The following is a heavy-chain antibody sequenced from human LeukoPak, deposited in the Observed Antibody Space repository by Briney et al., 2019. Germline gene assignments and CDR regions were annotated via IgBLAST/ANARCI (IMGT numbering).Heavy chain of an antibody. CDR2: ISGSGGST. J-gene: IGHJ4*02. CDR1: GFTFSSYA. D-gene: IGHD4-23*01. CDR3: AKLRRTTGVDYSDY. V-gene: IGHV3-23*01. Sequence: GGSLSLSCAASGFTFSSYAMSWVRQAPGKGLEWVSAISGSGGSTYYADSVKGRFTISRDNSKNTLYLQMNSLRAENTAVYSCAKLRRTTGVDYSDYWGQGTLVTVSS.